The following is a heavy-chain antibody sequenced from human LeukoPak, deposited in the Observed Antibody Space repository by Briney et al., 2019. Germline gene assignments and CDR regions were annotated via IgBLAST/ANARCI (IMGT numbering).Heavy chain of an antibody. CDR2: ISAYNGNT. CDR3: ARVAPWGSSSWYDPLYYYYGMDV. J-gene: IGHJ6*02. Sequence: GASVKVTCKASGYTFTSYGISWVRQAPGQGLEWMGWISAYNGNTNYAQRLQGRVTMTTDTSTSTAYVELRSLRSDDTAVYYCARVAPWGSSSWYDPLYYYYGMDVWGQGTTVTVSS. CDR1: GYTFTSYG. D-gene: IGHD6-13*01. V-gene: IGHV1-18*01.